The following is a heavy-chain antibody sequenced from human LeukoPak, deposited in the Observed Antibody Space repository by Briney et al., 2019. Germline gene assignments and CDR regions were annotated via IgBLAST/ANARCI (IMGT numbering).Heavy chain of an antibody. CDR2: IYYSGST. CDR3: ARRGKVLRFLEWLEYYGMDV. V-gene: IGHV4-59*08. Sequence: PSETLSLTCAVYGGSFSGYYWSWIRQPPGKGLEWIGYIYYSGSTNYNPSLKSRVTISVDTSKNQFSLKLSSVTAADTAVYYCARRGKVLRFLEWLEYYGMDVWGQGTTVTVSS. D-gene: IGHD3-3*01. CDR1: GGSFSGYY. J-gene: IGHJ6*02.